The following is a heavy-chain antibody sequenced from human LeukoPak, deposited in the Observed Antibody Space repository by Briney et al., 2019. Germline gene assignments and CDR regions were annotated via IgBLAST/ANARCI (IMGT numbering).Heavy chain of an antibody. Sequence: ASMKVSCKPSGYTFTGYYIQWVRQAPGQGLEWMGWINPQSGGTNYAQKFQGRVTMTRDTSISTAYMDLSRLRSDDTAVYYCARDLGYSGYDFGVDYWGQGTLVTVST. CDR2: INPQSGGT. CDR3: ARDLGYSGYDFGVDY. D-gene: IGHD5-12*01. V-gene: IGHV1-2*02. CDR1: GYTFTGYY. J-gene: IGHJ4*02.